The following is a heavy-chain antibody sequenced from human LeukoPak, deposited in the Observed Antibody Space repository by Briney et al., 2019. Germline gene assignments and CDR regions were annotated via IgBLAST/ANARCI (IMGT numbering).Heavy chain of an antibody. J-gene: IGHJ4*02. Sequence: GGSLRLSCEASGFTFSSYGIHWVRQAPGKGLEWVAVISYDGSNKYYADSVKGRFTISRDNSKNSLYLQMNSLRAEDTAVYYCARVTRRGYYFDYWGQGTLVTVSS. CDR2: ISYDGSNK. D-gene: IGHD1-14*01. V-gene: IGHV3-30*03. CDR1: GFTFSSYG. CDR3: ARVTRRGYYFDY.